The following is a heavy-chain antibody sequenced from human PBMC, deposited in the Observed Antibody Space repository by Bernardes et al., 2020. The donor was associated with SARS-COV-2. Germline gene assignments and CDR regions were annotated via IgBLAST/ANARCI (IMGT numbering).Heavy chain of an antibody. CDR3: ARGGAGAVTVIVVIFPYWFFDL. CDR1: SWSVSGYY. D-gene: IGHD3-22*01. Sequence: SANLSPTRAGHSWSVSGYYLLWVRHPPGNGLEWVGDIKHSGKTNYNPSLKRRVTIPVYTSKNQFSLMLSSMTAADTAVYYCARGGAGAVTVIVVIFPYWFFDLWGRGTLVAVSS. V-gene: IGHV4-34*01. CDR2: IKHSGKT. J-gene: IGHJ2*01.